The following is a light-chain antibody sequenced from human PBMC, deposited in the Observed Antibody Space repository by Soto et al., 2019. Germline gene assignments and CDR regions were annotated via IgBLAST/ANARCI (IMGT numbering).Light chain of an antibody. CDR1: QDISSH. V-gene: IGKV1-9*01. J-gene: IGKJ2*01. Sequence: DVQLTQSPSFLSASVGDRVTITCRASQDISSHLAWYQQIPGKGPKLLIYAASTLQSGVPSRFSGSGSGTEFTLAISRLQPEYFATYHCQQVNGYPHTFGQGTKLEIK. CDR2: AAS. CDR3: QQVNGYPHT.